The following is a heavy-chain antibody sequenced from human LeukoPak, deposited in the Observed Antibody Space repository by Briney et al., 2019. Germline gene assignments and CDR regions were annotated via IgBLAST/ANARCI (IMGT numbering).Heavy chain of an antibody. Sequence: ASVKVSCKASGYTFTSYYIHWVRQAPGQGLEWMGIINPSGGSTSYAQKFQGRITMTRDTSTSTVYMELSSLRSEDTAIYYCAKGGAARFDYWGQGTLVTVSS. CDR2: INPSGGST. D-gene: IGHD5-18*01. V-gene: IGHV1-46*01. J-gene: IGHJ4*02. CDR3: AKGGAARFDY. CDR1: GYTFTSYY.